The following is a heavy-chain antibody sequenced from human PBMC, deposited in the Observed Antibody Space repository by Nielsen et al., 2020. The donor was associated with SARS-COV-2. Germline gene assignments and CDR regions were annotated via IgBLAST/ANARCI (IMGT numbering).Heavy chain of an antibody. J-gene: IGHJ4*02. CDR2: IYYSGST. CDR1: GDSISSYY. D-gene: IGHD3-22*01. V-gene: IGHV4-59*08. Sequence: SETLSLTCTVSGDSISSYYWSWIRQPPGKQLEWIGHIYYSGSTTYNSSLKGRVTISVDTSKNQFSLKLSSVTAADTAVYYCARYNYDSGGYYYAYWGQGTLVTVSS. CDR3: ARYNYDSGGYYYAY.